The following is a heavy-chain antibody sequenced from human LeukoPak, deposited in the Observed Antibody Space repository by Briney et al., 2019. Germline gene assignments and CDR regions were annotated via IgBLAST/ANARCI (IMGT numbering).Heavy chain of an antibody. J-gene: IGHJ6*03. V-gene: IGHV3-7*01. D-gene: IGHD3-3*01. CDR1: GFTFSSYW. CDR2: IKQDGSEK. CDR3: ASNTYYDFWSGYPPYYMDV. Sequence: GGSLRLSCAASGFTFSSYWMSWVRQAPGKGLEWVANIKQDGSEKYYVDSVKGRFTISRDDAKNSLYLQMNSLRAEDTAVYYCASNTYYDFWSGYPPYYMDVWGKGTTVTVSS.